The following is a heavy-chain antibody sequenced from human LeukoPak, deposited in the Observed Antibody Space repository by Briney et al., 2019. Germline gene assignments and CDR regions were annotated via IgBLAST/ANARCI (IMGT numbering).Heavy chain of an antibody. D-gene: IGHD6-13*01. CDR3: ARERGRAAAGPDAFDI. CDR2: IYDSGST. J-gene: IGHJ3*02. Sequence: SETLSLTCTVSGGSIGSYYWSWIRQPPGKGLEWIGYIYDSGSTNYNPSLKSRVTISVDTSKNQFSLKLSSVTAADTAVYYCARERGRAAAGPDAFDIWGQGTMVTVSS. CDR1: GGSIGSYY. V-gene: IGHV4-59*01.